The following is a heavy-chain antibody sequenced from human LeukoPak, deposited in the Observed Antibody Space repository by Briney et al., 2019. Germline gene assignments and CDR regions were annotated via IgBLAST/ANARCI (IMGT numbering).Heavy chain of an antibody. CDR3: VTGSVP. V-gene: IGHV3-7*01. J-gene: IGHJ4*02. D-gene: IGHD5-12*01. CDR2: IKPDGSQK. CDR1: GFIFSNCW. Sequence: GGSLRLSCAASGFIFSNCWMSWVRQAPGKGLGWVADIKPDGSQKYYVDSVKGRFTISRDNAKNSLYLQMNTLSAEDTAVYYCVTGSVPGGQGTLVTVSS.